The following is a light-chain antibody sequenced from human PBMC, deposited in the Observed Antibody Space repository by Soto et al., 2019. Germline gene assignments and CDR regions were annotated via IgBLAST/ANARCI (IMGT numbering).Light chain of an antibody. V-gene: IGKV1-5*03. CDR2: KAS. J-gene: IGKJ1*01. Sequence: DIHMTQSPSTLSASVGDRVTITCQASQNLTVWLDWYQQKPGKAPKLLIYKASSLESGVPSRFSGSGSGTDFTLTISSLQPEDFATYYCQHYTDYPWTFGQGTKVEVK. CDR3: QHYTDYPWT. CDR1: QNLTVW.